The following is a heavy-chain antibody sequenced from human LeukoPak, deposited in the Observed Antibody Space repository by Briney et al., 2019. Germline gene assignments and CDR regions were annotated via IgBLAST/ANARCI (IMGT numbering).Heavy chain of an antibody. CDR2: IWYDGSNK. D-gene: IGHD3-16*01. V-gene: IGHV3-33*01. CDR1: GFTFSSYG. J-gene: IGHJ4*02. CDR3: ARSLGGYGPFDY. Sequence: PGRSPRLSCAASGFTFSSYGMHWVRQAPGKGLEWVAVIWYDGSNKYYADSVKGRFTISRDNSKNTLYLQMNSLRAEDTAVYYCARSLGGYGPFDYWGQGTLVTVSS.